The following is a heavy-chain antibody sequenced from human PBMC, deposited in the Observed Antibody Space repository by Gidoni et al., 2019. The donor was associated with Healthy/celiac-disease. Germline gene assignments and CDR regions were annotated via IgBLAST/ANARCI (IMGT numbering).Heavy chain of an antibody. CDR3: ARLSDRSSIWRFDY. V-gene: IGHV1-69*01. J-gene: IGHJ4*02. CDR1: GGTFSSYA. Sequence: QVQLVQSGAEVKKPGSAVKVSCKASGGTFSSYAISWVRQAPGQGLEWLGGIIPIFVTAHYSQTFPGRVTITADESTSTAYMELSSLRSEDTAVYYCARLSDRSSIWRFDYWGQGTLVTVSS. D-gene: IGHD6-13*01. CDR2: IIPIFVTA.